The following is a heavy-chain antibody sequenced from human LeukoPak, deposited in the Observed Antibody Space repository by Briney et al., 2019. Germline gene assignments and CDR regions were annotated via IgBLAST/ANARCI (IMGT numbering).Heavy chain of an antibody. J-gene: IGHJ4*02. D-gene: IGHD6-13*01. CDR3: ARDEYSSRGTNY. CDR1: GGTFSSYA. Sequence: GASVKVSCKASGGTFSSYAISWVRQAPGQGLEWMGGIIPIFGTANYAQKFQGRVTITVDESTSTAYMELSSLRSEDTAVYYCARDEYSSRGTNYWGQGTLVTVSS. V-gene: IGHV1-69*13. CDR2: IIPIFGTA.